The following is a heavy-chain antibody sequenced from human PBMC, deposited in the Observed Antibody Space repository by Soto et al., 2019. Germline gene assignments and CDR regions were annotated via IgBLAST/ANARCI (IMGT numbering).Heavy chain of an antibody. CDR1: GGSISTYY. CDR3: ARDKEHTYGAVPGY. J-gene: IGHJ4*02. Sequence: PSETLSLTCTVSGGSISTYYWSWIRQVPGKGLERIGHTHNNGRTNYIYSPSLKSRVTTSVDTSKNRFSLTLRSVTAADTALYLCARDKEHTYGAVPGYWGQGILVTVSS. V-gene: IGHV4-59*01. CDR2: THNNGRT. D-gene: IGHD2-8*01.